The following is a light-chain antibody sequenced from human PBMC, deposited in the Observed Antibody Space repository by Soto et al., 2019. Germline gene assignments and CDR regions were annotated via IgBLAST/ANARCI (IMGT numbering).Light chain of an antibody. J-gene: IGLJ3*02. CDR2: DAS. V-gene: IGLV2-11*01. CDR1: SSDVGAYNF. Sequence: QSALTQPASVSGSPGQSITISCTGTSSDVGAYNFVSWYQLHPGKAPKLMIYDASKRPSGVPDRFSASKSGNTASLTISGLQAEDEADYYCCSYAGSFTWVFGGGTQLTVL. CDR3: CSYAGSFTWV.